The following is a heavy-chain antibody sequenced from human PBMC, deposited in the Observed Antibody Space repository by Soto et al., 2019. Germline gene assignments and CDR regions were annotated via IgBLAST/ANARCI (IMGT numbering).Heavy chain of an antibody. Sequence: QVQLVQSGAERKMPGAPVKVSSKANGFTLTNRHVPWVRLAPGQGLEWMGIMTPGNGATSYAQKFQDRVAFTRDTSTSTVYLELSSLRSEDTAVYYCVGEASRTSMKWGFDLWGQGTLVTVSS. CDR2: MTPGNGAT. CDR1: GFTLTNRH. D-gene: IGHD2-2*01. J-gene: IGHJ4*02. CDR3: VGEASRTSMKWGFDL. V-gene: IGHV1-46*03.